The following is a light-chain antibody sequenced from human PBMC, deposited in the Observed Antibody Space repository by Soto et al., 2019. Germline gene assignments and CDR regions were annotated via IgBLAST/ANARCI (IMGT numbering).Light chain of an antibody. CDR1: QGISNY. J-gene: IGKJ1*01. V-gene: IGKV1-27*01. CDR3: QKYHSAPWT. CDR2: VAS. Sequence: DIQMTQSPSSLSASVGDRVTITCRASQGISNYLAWYQQQPGKVPKLLIYVASTLQSGVPSRFSGSGSGTDFTLTISSLQPEDVAPYYCQKYHSAPWTFGQGTKVEIK.